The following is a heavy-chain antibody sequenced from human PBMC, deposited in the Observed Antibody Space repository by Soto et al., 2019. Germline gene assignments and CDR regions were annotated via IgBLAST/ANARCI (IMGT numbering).Heavy chain of an antibody. CDR1: GRSMSGYY. CDR2: IYTSGTT. D-gene: IGHD3-9*01. V-gene: IGHV4-4*07. Sequence: PSEARSLTCTISGRSMSGYYWSLIRQPAGERREWIGRIYTSGTTDFNPSINGRVTMSVDTSKNQFSLKLTSVTAADTALYYCAREDYYDTGYYVVWGQGTQVTVSS. J-gene: IGHJ4*02. CDR3: AREDYYDTGYYVV.